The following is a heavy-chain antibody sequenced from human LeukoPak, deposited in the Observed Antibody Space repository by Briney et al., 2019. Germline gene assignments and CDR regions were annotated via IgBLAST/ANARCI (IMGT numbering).Heavy chain of an antibody. CDR2: IRYDGSNK. CDR3: AREARLYGSGSSHFDY. J-gene: IGHJ4*02. CDR1: GFTFSSYG. V-gene: IGHV3-30*02. D-gene: IGHD3-10*01. Sequence: GGSLRLSCAASGFTFSSYGMHWVRQAPGKGLEWVAFIRYDGSNKYYADSVKGRFTISRDNSKSTLYLQMNSLRAEDTAVYYCAREARLYGSGSSHFDYWGQGTLVTVSS.